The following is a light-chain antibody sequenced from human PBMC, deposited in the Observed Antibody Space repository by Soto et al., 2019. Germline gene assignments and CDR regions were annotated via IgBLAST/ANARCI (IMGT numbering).Light chain of an antibody. V-gene: IGKV3-11*01. CDR1: QSVDNY. Sequence: EIVLTQSPATLYLSPGERATLSCRASQSVDNYLAWYQQKPGQAPRLLIYAASIRATGIPARFSGSVSGTAFTLTISSLEPEDFAVYYCQQRREWPRTFGQGTKVDIK. J-gene: IGKJ2*02. CDR2: AAS. CDR3: QQRREWPRT.